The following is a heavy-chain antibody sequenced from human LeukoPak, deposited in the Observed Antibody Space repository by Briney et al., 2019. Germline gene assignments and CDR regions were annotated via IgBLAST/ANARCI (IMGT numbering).Heavy chain of an antibody. CDR1: GGSISSSSYY. V-gene: IGHV4-39*01. J-gene: IGHJ4*02. D-gene: IGHD3-10*01. Sequence: SETLSLTCTVSGGSISSSSYYWGWIRQPPGEGLEWIGSIYYSGSTYYNPSLKSRVTISVDTSKNQFSLKLSSVTAADTAVYYCARRSPNYGSGSKASYYFDYWGQGTLVTVSS. CDR2: IYYSGST. CDR3: ARRSPNYGSGSKASYYFDY.